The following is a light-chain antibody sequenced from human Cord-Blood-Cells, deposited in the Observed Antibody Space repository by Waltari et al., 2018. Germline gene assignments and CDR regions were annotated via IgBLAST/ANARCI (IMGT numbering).Light chain of an antibody. CDR1: QSISSY. CDR3: QQCNSNPWT. V-gene: IGKV1-39*01. Sequence: DIQMPQSPSSLSASVGDRVTITCRASQSISSYLNWYQQKPGKAPKLLIYAASSLQSGVPSRFSGSGSGTDFTLTISSLQPEDFATYYCQQCNSNPWTFGQGTKVEIK. CDR2: AAS. J-gene: IGKJ1*01.